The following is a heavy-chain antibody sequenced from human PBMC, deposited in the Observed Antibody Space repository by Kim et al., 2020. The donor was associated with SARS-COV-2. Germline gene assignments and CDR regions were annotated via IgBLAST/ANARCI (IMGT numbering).Heavy chain of an antibody. Sequence: ASVKVSCKASGYTFTSYGISWVRQAPGQGLEWMGWISAYNGNTNYAQKLQGRVTMTTDTSTSTAYMELRSLRSDDTAVYYCAREHWVRGVTIFDYWGQGTLVTVSS. V-gene: IGHV1-18*04. D-gene: IGHD3-10*01. CDR3: AREHWVRGVTIFDY. CDR1: GYTFTSYG. J-gene: IGHJ4*02. CDR2: ISAYNGNT.